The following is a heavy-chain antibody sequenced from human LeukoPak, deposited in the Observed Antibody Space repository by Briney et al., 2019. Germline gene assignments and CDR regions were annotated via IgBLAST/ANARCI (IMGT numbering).Heavy chain of an antibody. CDR1: GDSISSNYW. J-gene: IGHJ4*02. D-gene: IGHD6-19*01. CDR3: ASDKSGWYFDY. Sequence: PSETLSLTCAVSGDSISSNYWWSWIRQPPGKGLEWIGYIHHTGSTNQNPSLKSRVSISVDTPKNQFSLRLSSVTAADTAVYYCASDKSGWYFDYWGQGTLVTVSS. CDR2: IHHTGST. V-gene: IGHV4-59*08.